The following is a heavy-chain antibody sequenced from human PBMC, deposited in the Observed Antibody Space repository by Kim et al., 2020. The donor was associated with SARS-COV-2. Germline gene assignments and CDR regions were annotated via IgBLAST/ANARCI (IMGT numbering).Heavy chain of an antibody. D-gene: IGHD1-26*01. V-gene: IGHV4-31*03. CDR2: IYYSGST. CDR3: ARDRRVGATTTLDY. Sequence: TLSLTCTVSGGSISSGGYYWSWIRQHPGKGLEWIGYIYYSGSTYYNPSLKSRVTISVDTSKNQFSLKLSSVTAADTAVYYCARDRRVGATTTLDYWGQGTLVTVSS. J-gene: IGHJ4*02. CDR1: GGSISSGGYY.